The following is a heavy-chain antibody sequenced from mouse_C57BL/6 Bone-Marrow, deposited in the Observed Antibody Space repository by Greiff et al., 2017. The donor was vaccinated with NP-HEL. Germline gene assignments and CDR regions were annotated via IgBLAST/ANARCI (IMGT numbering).Heavy chain of an antibody. CDR3: ARSPLTGSSLYWYFDV. J-gene: IGHJ1*03. CDR1: GYTFTNYW. V-gene: IGHV1-63*01. D-gene: IGHD4-1*01. CDR2: IYPGGGYT. Sequence: VQLQQSGAELVRPGTSVKMSCKASGYTFTNYWIGWAKQRPGHGLEWIGDIYPGGGYTNYNEKFKGKATLTADKSSSTSEDSAIYYCARSPLTGSSLYWYFDVWGTGTTVTVSS.